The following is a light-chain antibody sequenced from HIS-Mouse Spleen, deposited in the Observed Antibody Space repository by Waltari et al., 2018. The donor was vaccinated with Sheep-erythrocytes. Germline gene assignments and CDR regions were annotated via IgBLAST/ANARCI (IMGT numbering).Light chain of an antibody. CDR2: DAS. CDR1: QSVSSY. Sequence: EIVLTQSAATLSLSPGERAIVSCRASQSVSSYLAWYQQKPGQAPRLLIYDASNRATGIPARFSGSGSGTDFTLTISSLEPEDFAVYYCQQRSNWPPITFGQGTRLEIK. CDR3: QQRSNWPPIT. V-gene: IGKV3-11*01. J-gene: IGKJ5*01.